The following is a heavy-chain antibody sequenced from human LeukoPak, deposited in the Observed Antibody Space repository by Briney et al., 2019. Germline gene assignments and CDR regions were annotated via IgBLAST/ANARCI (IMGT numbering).Heavy chain of an antibody. D-gene: IGHD2-2*01. CDR2: IRSKAYGGTT. V-gene: IGHV3-49*04. CDR1: AFTFSSSG. CDR3: TAGDCSSTSCPEIFDY. Sequence: PGGSLRLSCAASAFTFSSSGMSWVRQAPGKGLGWVGFIRSKAYGGTTEYAASVKGRFTISRDDSKSIAYQQMNSLKTEDTAVYYCTAGDCSSTSCPEIFDYWGQGTLVTVSS. J-gene: IGHJ4*02.